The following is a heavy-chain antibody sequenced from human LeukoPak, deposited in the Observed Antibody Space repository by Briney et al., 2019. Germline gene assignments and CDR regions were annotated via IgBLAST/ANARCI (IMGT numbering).Heavy chain of an antibody. V-gene: IGHV3-23*01. J-gene: IGHJ4*02. CDR3: AKDLGSSGWYIDY. CDR1: GFTFSSYA. Sequence: GGSLRLSCAASGFTFSSYAVYWVRQAPGKGLEWVSSNSGGSTYYADSVKGRFTTSRDNSKNTLYLQMNSLRAEDTAEYYCAKDLGSSGWYIDYWGQGTLVTVSS. CDR2: NSGGST. D-gene: IGHD6-19*01.